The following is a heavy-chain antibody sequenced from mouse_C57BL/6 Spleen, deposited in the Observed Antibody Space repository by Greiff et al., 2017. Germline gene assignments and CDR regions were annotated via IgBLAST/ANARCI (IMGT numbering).Heavy chain of an antibody. V-gene: IGHV3-6*01. D-gene: IGHD1-1*01. CDR3: AKMYYYGSSPYFDY. CDR2: ISYDGSN. Sequence: EVQLQESGPGLVKPSQSLSLTCSVTGYSITSGYYWNWIRQFPGNKLEWMGYISYDGSNNYNPTLKNRISITRDTSKNQFFLKLNSVTTEDTATYYCAKMYYYGSSPYFDYWGQGTTLTVSS. J-gene: IGHJ2*01. CDR1: GYSITSGYY.